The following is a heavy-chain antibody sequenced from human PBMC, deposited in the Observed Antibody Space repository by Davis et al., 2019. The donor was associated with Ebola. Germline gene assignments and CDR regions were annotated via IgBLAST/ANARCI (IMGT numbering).Heavy chain of an antibody. V-gene: IGHV3-15*01. D-gene: IGHD5-18*01. Sequence: PGGSLRLSCAASGFTFSSYAMSWVRQAPGKGLEWVGRIKSKTDGGTTDYAAPVKGRFTISRDDSKNTLYLQMNSLKTEDTAVYYCTRGPSSDVGTAMVSSYRYYYYGMDVWGQGTTVTVSS. CDR1: GFTFSSYA. J-gene: IGHJ6*02. CDR2: IKSKTDGGTT. CDR3: TRGPSSDVGTAMVSSYRYYYYGMDV.